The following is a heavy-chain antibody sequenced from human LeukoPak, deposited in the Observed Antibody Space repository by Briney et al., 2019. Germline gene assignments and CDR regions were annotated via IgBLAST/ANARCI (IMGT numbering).Heavy chain of an antibody. Sequence: PGGSLRLSCAASGFNFNNYWMSWLRQAPGKGLEWVSYISGSSGIIDYADSVRGRFTISRDNAKNSLYLQMNSLRAEDTAMYYCAFPDGDYYDRRGAFRIWGQGTLVTVSS. J-gene: IGHJ3*02. CDR3: AFPDGDYYDRRGAFRI. CDR1: GFNFNNYW. V-gene: IGHV3-48*01. D-gene: IGHD3-22*01. CDR2: ISGSSGII.